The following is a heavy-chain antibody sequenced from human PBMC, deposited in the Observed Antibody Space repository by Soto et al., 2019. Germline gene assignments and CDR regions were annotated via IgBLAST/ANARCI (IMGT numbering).Heavy chain of an antibody. CDR1: GFTFSSYG. CDR3: AKDRHIVLALEWYFDL. Sequence: QVQLVESGGGVVQPGRSLRLSCAASGFTFSSYGMHWVRQAPGKGLEWVAVISYDGSNKYYADSVKGRFTISRDNSKNTLYLQMNSLRAEDTAVYYCAKDRHIVLALEWYFDLRGRGTLVTVSS. V-gene: IGHV3-30*18. CDR2: ISYDGSNK. J-gene: IGHJ2*01. D-gene: IGHD2-2*01.